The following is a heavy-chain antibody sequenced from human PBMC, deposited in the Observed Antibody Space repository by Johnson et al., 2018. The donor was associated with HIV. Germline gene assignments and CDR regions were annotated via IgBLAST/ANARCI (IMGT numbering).Heavy chain of an antibody. D-gene: IGHD3-22*01. V-gene: IGHV3-66*04. CDR2: LYSGGNT. CDR1: GFSVSSNY. Sequence: VQLVESGGGTVQPGGSLRLSCAASGFSVSSNYMSWVRQAPGKGLEWVSVLYSGGNTYYADSVKGRFTISRDNSKNTLYLQMNSLRAEDTAVYYCARRDDIRNGAFDIWGQGTMVTVSS. CDR3: ARRDDIRNGAFDI. J-gene: IGHJ3*02.